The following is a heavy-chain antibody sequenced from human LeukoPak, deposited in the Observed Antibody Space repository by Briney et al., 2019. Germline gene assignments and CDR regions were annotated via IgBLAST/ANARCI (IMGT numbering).Heavy chain of an antibody. CDR1: GVTFSSYW. V-gene: IGHV3-7*01. CDR2: IKKEGSEK. J-gene: IGHJ4*02. CDR3: ARDKIVGATKFDS. Sequence: GGSLRLSCAASGVTFSSYWRSWGRQAPGKGRECGANIKKEGSEKFYVDSLKGRFSISRDNAKNSLYLQMTSLRVEDTAVYYCARDKIVGATKFDSWGQGTLVTVSS. D-gene: IGHD1-26*01.